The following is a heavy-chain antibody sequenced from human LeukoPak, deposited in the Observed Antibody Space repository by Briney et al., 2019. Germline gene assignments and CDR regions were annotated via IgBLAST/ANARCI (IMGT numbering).Heavy chain of an antibody. D-gene: IGHD3-10*01. J-gene: IGHJ5*02. V-gene: IGHV3-23*01. CDR1: GFTFSSYA. Sequence: GGSLRLSCAASGFTFSSYAMSWVRQAPGKGLKWVSAISGSGGSTYYADSVKGRFTISRDNSKNTLYLQMNSLRAEDTAVYYCAKDLSAMVRGVPYNWFDPWGQGTLVTVSS. CDR3: AKDLSAMVRGVPYNWFDP. CDR2: ISGSGGST.